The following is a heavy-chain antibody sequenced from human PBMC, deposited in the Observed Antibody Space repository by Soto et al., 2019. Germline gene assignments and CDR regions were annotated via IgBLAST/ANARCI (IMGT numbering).Heavy chain of an antibody. Sequence: QVQLVQSGAEVKKPGASVKVSCRTSGYTFTHYYIHWVRQAPGQGLDWLGIINPARGSTNYAQDFQGRVTLTMDTSTTTVYMELSGLRAEDTAIFYCARDLAAGDHWGQGTLVTVSS. D-gene: IGHD6-13*01. V-gene: IGHV1-46*01. CDR3: ARDLAAGDH. CDR2: INPARGST. CDR1: GYTFTHYY. J-gene: IGHJ4*02.